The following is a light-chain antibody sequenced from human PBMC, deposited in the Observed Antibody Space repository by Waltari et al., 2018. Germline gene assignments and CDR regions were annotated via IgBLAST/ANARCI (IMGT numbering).Light chain of an antibody. Sequence: DIVMTQSQDSLAVSLGERATISCTSSQLVFYNSTNKNYLTWYQQKPGQPPKVLIYWASTRDSGVPDRFSGSGSGTDFTLTISGLQAEDVAVYYCQLYYSNPPFFTFGPGTKVDIK. CDR1: QLVFYNSTNKNY. J-gene: IGKJ3*01. CDR3: QLYYSNPPFFT. V-gene: IGKV4-1*01. CDR2: WAS.